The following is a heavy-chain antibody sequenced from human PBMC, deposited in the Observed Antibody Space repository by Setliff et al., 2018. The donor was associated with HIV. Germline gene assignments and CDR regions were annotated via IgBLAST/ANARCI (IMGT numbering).Heavy chain of an antibody. J-gene: IGHJ4*02. CDR3: ARGLGSSSGFN. Sequence: SETLSLTCTVSGGSISSYYWSWIRQPPGKGLEWIGYIYTSGSTNYNPSLKSRVTISVDTSKNQFSLKLSSVTAADTAVYYCARGLGSSSGFNWGQGALVTVSS. D-gene: IGHD6-6*01. CDR2: IYTSGST. CDR1: GGSISSYY. V-gene: IGHV4-4*09.